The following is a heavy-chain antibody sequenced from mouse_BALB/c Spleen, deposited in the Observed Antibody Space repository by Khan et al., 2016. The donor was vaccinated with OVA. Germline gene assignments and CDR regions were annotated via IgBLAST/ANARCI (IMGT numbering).Heavy chain of an antibody. Sequence: EVQLQQSGAELVKPGASVKLSCTASGFNIKDTYIHWVKERPEQGPEWIGRIDPANGDTKYDPKFQGKATITADTSSNTAYLQLSRLTSEDTAVYYCATLYGSPFTYWGQGTLVTVSA. V-gene: IGHV14-3*02. CDR1: GFNIKDTY. CDR3: ATLYGSPFTY. J-gene: IGHJ3*01. D-gene: IGHD2-1*01. CDR2: IDPANGDT.